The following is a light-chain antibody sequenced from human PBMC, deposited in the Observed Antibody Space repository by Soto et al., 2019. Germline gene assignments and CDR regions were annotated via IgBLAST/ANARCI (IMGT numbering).Light chain of an antibody. CDR3: QQYNDWPPRLT. J-gene: IGKJ4*01. Sequence: DIVMTQSPATLSVSPGERATLSCRTSQSVSSNLAWYQQKPGQAPRLLIYGASTRANGIAARFSGSGSGTEFTLSISSLQSEDVAVYYCQQYNDWPPRLTFGGGTQGGYQ. CDR2: GAS. V-gene: IGKV3-15*01. CDR1: QSVSSN.